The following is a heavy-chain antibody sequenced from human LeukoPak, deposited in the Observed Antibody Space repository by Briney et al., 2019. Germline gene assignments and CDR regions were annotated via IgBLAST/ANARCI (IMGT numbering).Heavy chain of an antibody. Sequence: HRASVKVSCKASGGTFSSYAISWVRQAPGQGLEWMGGIIPIFGTANYAQKFQGRVTITTDESTSTAYMELSSLRSEDTAVYYCARVEVSSGSWHGPAFDPWGQGTLVTVSS. V-gene: IGHV1-69*05. CDR2: IIPIFGTA. D-gene: IGHD6-13*01. CDR3: ARVEVSSGSWHGPAFDP. J-gene: IGHJ5*02. CDR1: GGTFSSYA.